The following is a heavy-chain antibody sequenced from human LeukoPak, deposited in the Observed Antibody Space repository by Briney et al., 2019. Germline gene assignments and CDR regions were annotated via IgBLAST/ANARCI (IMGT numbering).Heavy chain of an antibody. CDR2: IYYSGST. CDR3: ARVVPAAISHSSGWYGPLDY. CDR1: GGSISSSNW. D-gene: IGHD2-2*02. V-gene: IGHV4-4*02. Sequence: SETLSLTCAVSGGSISSSNWWSWVRQPPGKGLEWIGYIYYSGSTYYNPSLKSRVTISVDTSKNQFSLKLSSVTAADTAVYYCARVVPAAISHSSGWYGPLDYWGQGTLVTVSS. J-gene: IGHJ4*02.